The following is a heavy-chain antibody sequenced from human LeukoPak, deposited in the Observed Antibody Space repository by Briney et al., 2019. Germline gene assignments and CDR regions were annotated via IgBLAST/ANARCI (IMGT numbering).Heavy chain of an antibody. Sequence: ASVKVSCKASGYTFTSYYMHWVRQAPGQGLEWMGIINPSGGSTSYAQKFQGRVTMTRDTSTSIVYMELSSLRSEDTAVYYCARSVRYSSSPRYYYYYYGMDVWGQGTTVTVSS. V-gene: IGHV1-46*01. J-gene: IGHJ6*02. CDR1: GYTFTSYY. D-gene: IGHD6-6*01. CDR3: ARSVRYSSSPRYYYYYYGMDV. CDR2: INPSGGST.